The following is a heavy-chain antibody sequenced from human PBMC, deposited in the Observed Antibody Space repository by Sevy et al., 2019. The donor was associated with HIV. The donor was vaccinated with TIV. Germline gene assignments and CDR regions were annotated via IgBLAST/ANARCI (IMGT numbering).Heavy chain of an antibody. CDR1: GFTFSSYA. J-gene: IGHJ4*02. V-gene: IGHV3-23*01. Sequence: GGSLRLSCAASGFTFSSYAMNWVRQAPGKGLEYISAISDSGGSTYYADSVKGRFTISRDNSKNTLYLQMNSLRVEDTAAYYCAKPPLGYYDSTDYWGQGTLVTVSS. CDR2: ISDSGGST. CDR3: AKPPLGYYDSTDY. D-gene: IGHD3-22*01.